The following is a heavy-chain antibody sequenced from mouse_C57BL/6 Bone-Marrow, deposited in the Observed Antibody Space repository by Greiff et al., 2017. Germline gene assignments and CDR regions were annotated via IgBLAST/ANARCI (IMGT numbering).Heavy chain of an antibody. CDR1: GFNIKDDY. D-gene: IGHD1-1*01. CDR3: TPITTVVGGYFDV. Sequence: EVKLQESGAELVRPGASVKLSCTASGFNIKDDYMHWVKQRPEQGLEWIGWIDPENGYTEYASKFQGKATITADTSSNTAYLQLSSLTSEDTAVYYCTPITTVVGGYFDVWGTGTTVTVSS. V-gene: IGHV14-4*01. CDR2: IDPENGYT. J-gene: IGHJ1*03.